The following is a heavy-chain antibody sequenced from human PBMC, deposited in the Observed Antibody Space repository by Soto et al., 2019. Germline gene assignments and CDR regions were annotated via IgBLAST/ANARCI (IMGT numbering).Heavy chain of an antibody. Sequence: GGSLRLSCAASGFTFSSYWMSWVRQAPGKGLKWVANIKQDGSEKYYVDSVKGRFTISRDNAKNSLYLQMNSLRAEDTAVYYCAKYYYGSGSYYYYGMDVWGQGTTVTVSS. CDR1: GFTFSSYW. V-gene: IGHV3-7*05. CDR2: IKQDGSEK. D-gene: IGHD3-10*01. J-gene: IGHJ6*02. CDR3: AKYYYGSGSYYYYGMDV.